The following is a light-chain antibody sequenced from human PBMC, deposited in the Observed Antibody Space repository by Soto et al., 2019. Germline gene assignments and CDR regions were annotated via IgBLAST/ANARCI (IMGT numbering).Light chain of an antibody. Sequence: QSVLTQPPSASGSPGQSVTISCTGTSSDVGGYNDVSWYQHHPGKAPKLIIYEVNKRPSGVPDRFSGSQSGNTASLTVSGLQAEDEADYYCSSYAGKGIFGGGTKVTVL. CDR3: SSYAGKGI. J-gene: IGLJ2*01. V-gene: IGLV2-8*01. CDR1: SSDVGGYND. CDR2: EVN.